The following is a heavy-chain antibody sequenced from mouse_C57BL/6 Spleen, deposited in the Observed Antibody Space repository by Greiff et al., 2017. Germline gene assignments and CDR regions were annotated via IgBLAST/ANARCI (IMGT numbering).Heavy chain of an antibody. CDR1: GYTFTSYW. J-gene: IGHJ1*03. CDR2: IDPSDSDT. Sequence: VQLLQPGAELVRPGSSVKLSCKASGYTFTSYWMHWVQQRPIQGLEWIGNIDPSDSDTHYHQKFQDKATLTVDKSSSAAYMQLSSLRSQDSAVDYCAGSAGKSWYFEVWGTGTTVTVSA. D-gene: IGHD4-1*01. CDR3: AGSAGKSWYFEV. V-gene: IGHV1-52*01.